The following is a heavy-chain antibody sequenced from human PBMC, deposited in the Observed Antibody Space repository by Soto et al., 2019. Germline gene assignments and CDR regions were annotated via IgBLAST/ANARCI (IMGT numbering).Heavy chain of an antibody. CDR2: IIPIPGTA. CDR3: ARSHGSSTSVGIYYYYYYGMDV. D-gene: IGHD2-2*01. J-gene: IGHJ6*02. CDR1: GGTFGSYA. Sequence: QVQLVQSGAEVKQPGSSVKVSCTASGGTFGSYAISWVRQAPGQGLEWMGGIIPIPGTANYEEKFKGRVTIAADESTSRANMELSSLRSQDTAVYYGARSHGSSTSVGIYYYYYYGMDVWSQGSTVTVSS. V-gene: IGHV1-69*01.